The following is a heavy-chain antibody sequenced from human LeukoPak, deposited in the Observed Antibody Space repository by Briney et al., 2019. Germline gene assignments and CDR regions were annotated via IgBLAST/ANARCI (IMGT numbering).Heavy chain of an antibody. J-gene: IGHJ6*03. V-gene: IGHV4-4*07. D-gene: IGHD1-1*01. CDR2: IHTSGST. Sequence: SETLSLTCIVSGGSISSYYWSWIRQPAGKGLEWIGRIHTSGSTNYNPSLNGRVSISRDTSKNLFSLRLRSVTAADTAVYFCARGRVSSSTWYSTYYYYFYMDVWGKGTTVTVSS. CDR3: ARGRVSSSTWYSTYYYYFYMDV. CDR1: GGSISSYY.